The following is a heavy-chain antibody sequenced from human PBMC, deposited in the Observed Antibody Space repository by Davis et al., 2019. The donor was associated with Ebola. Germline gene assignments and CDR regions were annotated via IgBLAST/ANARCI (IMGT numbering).Heavy chain of an antibody. J-gene: IGHJ4*02. V-gene: IGHV3-7*03. CDR2: IKQDGSEK. Sequence: GGSLRLSCAASGFTFSSYWMSWFRQAPGKGLEWVANIKQDGSEKYYVDSVKGRFTISRDNAKNSLYLQMNSLRAEDTAVYYCARGRSGPVLEGEDYWGQGTLVTVSS. CDR3: ARGRSGPVLEGEDY. CDR1: GFTFSSYW. D-gene: IGHD3-16*01.